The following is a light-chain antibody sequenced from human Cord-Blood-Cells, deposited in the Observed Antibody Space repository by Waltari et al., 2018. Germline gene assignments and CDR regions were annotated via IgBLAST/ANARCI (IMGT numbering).Light chain of an antibody. Sequence: QSALTQPPSVSGSPGQSVTIPCTGPSSHVGLYNRLSWYQQPPGTAPKLMIYDVSNRPSGVPDRFSGSKSGNTASLTISGLQAEDEADYYCSSYTSSSTFVVFGGGTKLTVL. V-gene: IGLV2-18*02. CDR1: SSHVGLYNR. CDR3: SSYTSSSTFVV. J-gene: IGLJ2*01. CDR2: DVS.